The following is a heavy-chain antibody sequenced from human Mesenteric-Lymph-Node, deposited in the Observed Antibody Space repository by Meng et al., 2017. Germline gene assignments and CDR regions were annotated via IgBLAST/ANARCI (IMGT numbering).Heavy chain of an antibody. CDR2: ISGSGGST. D-gene: IGHD3-10*01. J-gene: IGHJ4*02. V-gene: IGHV3-23*01. Sequence: GESLKISCAASGFTFSSYAMSWVRQAPGKGLEWVSAISGSGGSTYYADSVKGRFTISRDNSKNTLYLQMNSMRAEDTAVYYFAKARQVVRGVNFDYWGQGTLVTVSS. CDR3: AKARQVVRGVNFDY. CDR1: GFTFSSYA.